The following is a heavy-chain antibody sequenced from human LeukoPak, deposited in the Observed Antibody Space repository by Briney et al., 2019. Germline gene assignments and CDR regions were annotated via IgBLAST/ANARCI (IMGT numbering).Heavy chain of an antibody. CDR3: ARAGREHYYDSSGYYSY. Sequence: GASVTVSCTASGGTFSSYAISWVRQAPGQGLEWMGGIIPIFGTANYAQKFQGRVTITADESTSTAYMELSSLRSEDTAVYYCARAGREHYYDSSGYYSYWGQGTLVTVSS. CDR1: GGTFSSYA. D-gene: IGHD3-22*01. CDR2: IIPIFGTA. V-gene: IGHV1-69*13. J-gene: IGHJ4*02.